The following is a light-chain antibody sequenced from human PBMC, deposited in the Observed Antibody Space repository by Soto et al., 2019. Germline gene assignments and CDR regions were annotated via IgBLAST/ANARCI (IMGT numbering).Light chain of an antibody. Sequence: ALTQPASVSGSPGQSITISCTGTSSDVGGYNYVSWYQQLPGKAPKLMIYDVSDRPSGVSNRFSGSKSGNTASLTISGLQAEDEADYYCSSYTSSSLYVFGTGTKVTVL. V-gene: IGLV2-14*01. J-gene: IGLJ1*01. CDR1: SSDVGGYNY. CDR2: DVS. CDR3: SSYTSSSLYV.